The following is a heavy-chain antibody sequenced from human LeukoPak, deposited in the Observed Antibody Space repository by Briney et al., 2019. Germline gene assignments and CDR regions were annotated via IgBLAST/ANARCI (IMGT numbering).Heavy chain of an antibody. D-gene: IGHD3-22*01. CDR1: GFTFNNYG. CDR2: ISYDGSDK. V-gene: IGHV3-30*03. Sequence: PGGSLRLSCAASGFTFNNYGMHWVRQAPGKGLEWVAVISYDGSDKYYADSVKGRFTISRDNSKNTLYLQMNSLRAEDTAVYYCARPQSSSGYYWPFDDWGQGTLVTVSS. J-gene: IGHJ4*02. CDR3: ARPQSSSGYYWPFDD.